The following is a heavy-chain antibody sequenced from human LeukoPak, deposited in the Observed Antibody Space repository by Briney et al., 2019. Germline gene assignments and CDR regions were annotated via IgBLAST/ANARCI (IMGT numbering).Heavy chain of an antibody. V-gene: IGHV4-59*01. CDR3: ARDPGSYGYYFDY. D-gene: IGHD5-18*01. Sequence: PSETLSLTCTVSGGSISSYYWSWIRQPPGKGLEWIGYIYYSGSTNYNPSLKSRVTISVDTSKNQFSLKLSSVTAADTAVYYCARDPGSYGYYFDYWGQRTLVTVSS. J-gene: IGHJ4*02. CDR1: GGSISSYY. CDR2: IYYSGST.